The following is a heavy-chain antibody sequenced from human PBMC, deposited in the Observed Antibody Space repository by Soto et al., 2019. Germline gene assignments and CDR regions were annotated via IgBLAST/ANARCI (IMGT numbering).Heavy chain of an antibody. CDR3: ASLFEYSSSSTDYYYYYGMDV. Sequence: ASVKVSCKASGGTFSSYAISWVRQAPGQGLEWMGGIIPIFGTANYAQKFQGRVTITADESTSTAYMELSSLRSEDTAVYYCASLFEYSSSSTDYYYYYGMDVWGQGTTVTVSS. CDR1: GGTFSSYA. CDR2: IIPIFGTA. D-gene: IGHD6-6*01. J-gene: IGHJ6*02. V-gene: IGHV1-69*13.